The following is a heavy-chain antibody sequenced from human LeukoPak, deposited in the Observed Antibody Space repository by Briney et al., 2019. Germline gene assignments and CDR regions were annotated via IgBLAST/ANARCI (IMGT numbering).Heavy chain of an antibody. CDR1: GFTFSSYG. Sequence: GGSLRLSCAASGFTFSSYGMHWVRQAPGKGLEWVGRIKSKTDGGTTDYAAPVKGRFTISRDDSKNTLYLQMNSLKTEDTAVYYCTTDRWHYDSSNGYFDYWGQGTLVTVSS. V-gene: IGHV3-15*01. J-gene: IGHJ4*02. CDR3: TTDRWHYDSSNGYFDY. D-gene: IGHD3-22*01. CDR2: IKSKTDGGTT.